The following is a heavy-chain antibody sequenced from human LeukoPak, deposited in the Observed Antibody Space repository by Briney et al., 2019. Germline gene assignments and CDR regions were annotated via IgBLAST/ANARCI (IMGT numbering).Heavy chain of an antibody. D-gene: IGHD4-17*01. V-gene: IGHV3-30*02. CDR3: QRAGSTVTTVDY. CDR1: GFTFSSYG. J-gene: IGHJ4*02. Sequence: GGSLRLSCAASGFTFSSYGMHWVRQAPGKGLEWVAFIRYDGSNKYYADSVKGRFTISRDNSKNTLYLQMNSPRAEDTAVYYCQRAGSTVTTVDYWGQGTLVTVSS. CDR2: IRYDGSNK.